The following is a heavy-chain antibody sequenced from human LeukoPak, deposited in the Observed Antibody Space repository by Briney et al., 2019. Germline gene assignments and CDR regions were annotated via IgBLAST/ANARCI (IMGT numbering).Heavy chain of an antibody. Sequence: SETLSLTCIDSGGSISSYYWTWIRQAPGKGLEWIGYVYYSVSTNYNPSLKSRVSISQDTSKNQVSLKLSSVTAADTAVYYCARQESGPYHYMDVWGKGITVTVSS. V-gene: IGHV4-59*08. J-gene: IGHJ6*03. CDR1: GGSISSYY. CDR2: VYYSVST. D-gene: IGHD3-3*01. CDR3: ARQESGPYHYMDV.